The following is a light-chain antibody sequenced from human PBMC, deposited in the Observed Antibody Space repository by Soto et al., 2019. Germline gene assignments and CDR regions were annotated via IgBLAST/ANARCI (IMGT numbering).Light chain of an antibody. CDR1: INDVGGYNY. CDR3: MSYADGNRVV. CDR2: QVT. J-gene: IGLJ1*01. Sequence: QSVLTQPPSASGSPGQSVTSSCAGTINDVGGYNYVSWYQQHPGKVPQLMIYQVTKRPSGVPDRFSASKSDTTASLTISGLQAEDEGDYYCMSYADGNRVVFGSGTKVTAL. V-gene: IGLV2-8*01.